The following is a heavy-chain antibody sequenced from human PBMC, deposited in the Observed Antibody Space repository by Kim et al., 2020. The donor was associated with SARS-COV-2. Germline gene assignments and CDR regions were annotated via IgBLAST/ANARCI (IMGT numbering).Heavy chain of an antibody. CDR2: LSGDGGST. V-gene: IGHV3-23*01. CDR1: GFTLSNYA. J-gene: IGHJ4*02. Sequence: GGSLRLSCAASGFTLSNYAMSWVRQAPGKGLEWVSALSGDGGSTYYADSVKGRFTISRDNSKNTLYLQMNNLRVEDTAVYYCAKRGGLYSHGTRFDYWGQGTLVTVSS. CDR3: AKRGGLYSHGTRFDY. D-gene: IGHD5-18*01.